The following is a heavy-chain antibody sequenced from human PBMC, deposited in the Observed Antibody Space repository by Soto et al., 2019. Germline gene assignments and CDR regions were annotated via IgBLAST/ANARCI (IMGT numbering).Heavy chain of an antibody. CDR3: AREIVVAAKGHNWFDP. CDR2: IYPGDSDT. CDR1: GYSFTSYW. J-gene: IGHJ5*02. Sequence: GESLKISCKGSGYSFTSYWIGWVRQMPGKGLEWMGIIYPGDSDTRYSPSFQGQVTISADKSISTAYLQWSSLKASDTAMYYCAREIVVAAKGHNWFDPWGQGTLVTVSS. V-gene: IGHV5-51*01. D-gene: IGHD2-15*01.